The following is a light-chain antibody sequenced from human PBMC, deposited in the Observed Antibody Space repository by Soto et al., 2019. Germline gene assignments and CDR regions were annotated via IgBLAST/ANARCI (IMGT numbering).Light chain of an antibody. V-gene: IGLV2-11*01. CDR2: DVS. CDR3: CSYAGSYYV. Sequence: QSALTQPRSVSGSPGQSVTISCTGTSSDVGGYNYVSWYQQHPGKAPKLMIYDVSKRPSGFPDRFSGSKSGNTASLTISGLEDEDESDYYCCSYAGSYYVFGTGTKLTVL. J-gene: IGLJ1*01. CDR1: SSDVGGYNY.